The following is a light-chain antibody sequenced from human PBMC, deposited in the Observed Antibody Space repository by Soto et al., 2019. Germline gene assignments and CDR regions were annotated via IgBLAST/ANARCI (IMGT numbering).Light chain of an antibody. J-gene: IGKJ5*01. V-gene: IGKV3-11*01. CDR3: QQRSNWPIT. Sequence: IVLTQSPVTLSLSPWERATLSCRASQSVSSYLAWYQQKPGQAPRLLIYDASNRATGIPARFSGGGSGTDFTLTVSSLEPEDFAVYYCQQRSNWPITFGQGTRLEIK. CDR1: QSVSSY. CDR2: DAS.